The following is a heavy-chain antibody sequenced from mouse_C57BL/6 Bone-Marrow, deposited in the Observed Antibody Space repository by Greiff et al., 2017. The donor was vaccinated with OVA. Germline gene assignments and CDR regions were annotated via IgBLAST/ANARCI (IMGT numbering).Heavy chain of an antibody. CDR1: GYTFTSYR. Sequence: QVQLQQPGTELVKPGASVKLSCKASGYTFTSYRMHWVKQRPGQGLEWIGNINPSNGGTNYNEKFKSKATLTVDKSSSTAYMQLSSLTSEDSAVYYCARWGYYFDYFDYWGQGTTLTVSS. D-gene: IGHD1-1*01. CDR2: INPSNGGT. V-gene: IGHV1-53*01. CDR3: ARWGYYFDYFDY. J-gene: IGHJ2*01.